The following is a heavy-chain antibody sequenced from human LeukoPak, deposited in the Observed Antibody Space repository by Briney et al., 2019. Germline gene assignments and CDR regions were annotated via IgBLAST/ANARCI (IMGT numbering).Heavy chain of an antibody. D-gene: IGHD1-26*01. J-gene: IGHJ4*02. CDR3: ARGGVGATSRGVY. CDR1: GFTFSSYG. V-gene: IGHV3-30*03. CDR2: ISYDGSNK. Sequence: GGSLRLSCAASGFTFSSYGMHWVRQAPGKGLEWVAVISYDGSNKYYADSVKGRFTISRDNSKNTLYLQMNSLRAEDTAVYYCARGGVGATSRGVYWGQGTLVTVSS.